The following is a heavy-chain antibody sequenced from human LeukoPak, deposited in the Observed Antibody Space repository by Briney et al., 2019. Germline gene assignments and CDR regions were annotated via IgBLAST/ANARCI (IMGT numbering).Heavy chain of an antibody. Sequence: PSETLSLTCTVSGGSISSYYWSWIRQPPGKGLEWIGYIYYSGSTDYNPSLKSRVTFSVDTSKNQFSLNLNSVTATDTAVYYCARHVRGSYLDYWGQGTLVTVSS. D-gene: IGHD1-26*01. V-gene: IGHV4-59*08. CDR3: ARHVRGSYLDY. CDR1: GGSISSYY. J-gene: IGHJ4*02. CDR2: IYYSGST.